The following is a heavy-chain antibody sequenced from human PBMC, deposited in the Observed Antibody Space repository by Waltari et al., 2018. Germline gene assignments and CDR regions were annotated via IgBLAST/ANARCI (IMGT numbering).Heavy chain of an antibody. CDR2: IYYSGST. Sequence: QVQLQESGPGLVKPSETLSLTCTVSGGSISSYYWSWIRQPPGKGLEWIGYIYYSGSTNYNPSLKSRVTISVDTSKNQFSLKLSSVTAADTAVYYCARDGWGDYGDPGAFDIWGQGTMVTVSS. CDR3: ARDGWGDYGDPGAFDI. J-gene: IGHJ3*02. CDR1: GGSISSYY. D-gene: IGHD4-17*01. V-gene: IGHV4-59*01.